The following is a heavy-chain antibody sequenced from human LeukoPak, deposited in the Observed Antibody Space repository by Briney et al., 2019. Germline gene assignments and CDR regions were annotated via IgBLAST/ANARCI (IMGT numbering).Heavy chain of an antibody. J-gene: IGHJ4*02. D-gene: IGHD2/OR15-2a*01. CDR1: GYTFTGYY. CDR3: ASRLWHDDNDY. V-gene: IGHV1-2*02. Sequence: ASVNLSCKASGYTFTGYYMHGVRHAPGQGREWMGWINPNGGGTNYAQKFQGRVTMTRDTSISTAYMELSRLRSDDTAVYYCASRLWHDDNDYWGQGTLVTVSS. CDR2: INPNGGGT.